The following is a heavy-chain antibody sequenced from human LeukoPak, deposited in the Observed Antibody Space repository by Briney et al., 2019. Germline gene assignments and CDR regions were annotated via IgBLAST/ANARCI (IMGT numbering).Heavy chain of an antibody. V-gene: IGHV1-46*01. Sequence: ASVKVSCKASGYTFTSYYMHWVRQAPGQGLEWMGIINPSGGSTSYAQKFQGRVTMTGDTSTSTVYMELSSLRSEDTAVYYCARDQGTTYILDYWGQGTLVTVSS. CDR1: GYTFTSYY. CDR3: ARDQGTTYILDY. D-gene: IGHD1-7*01. J-gene: IGHJ4*02. CDR2: INPSGGST.